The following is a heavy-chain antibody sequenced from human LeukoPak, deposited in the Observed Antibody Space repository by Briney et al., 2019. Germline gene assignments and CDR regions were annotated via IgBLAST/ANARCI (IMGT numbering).Heavy chain of an antibody. CDR1: GFTFSSYS. D-gene: IGHD5-18*01. CDR2: ISSSSSTI. Sequence: GGSLRLSCAASGFTFSSYSMNWVRQAPGKGLEWVSYISSSSSTIYYADSVKGRFTISRDNAKNSLYLQMNSLRAEDTAVYYCATLTAMARDNWFDPWGQGTLVTVSS. V-gene: IGHV3-48*01. CDR3: ATLTAMARDNWFDP. J-gene: IGHJ5*02.